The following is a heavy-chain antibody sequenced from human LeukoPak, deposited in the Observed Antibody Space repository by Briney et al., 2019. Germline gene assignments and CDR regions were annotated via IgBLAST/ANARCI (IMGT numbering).Heavy chain of an antibody. V-gene: IGHV4-39*07. CDR1: GDSFTSVTDY. D-gene: IGHD6-19*01. CDR2: GDYSGST. J-gene: IGHJ4*02. Sequence: SETLSLTCTVSGDSFTSVTDYWAWIRQPPGKGLEWIASGDYSGSTYYNPSLKSRVTISVDTSKNQFSLKLSSVTAADTAVYYCARDSIAVAGTPDDYWGQGTLVTVSS. CDR3: ARDSIAVAGTPDDY.